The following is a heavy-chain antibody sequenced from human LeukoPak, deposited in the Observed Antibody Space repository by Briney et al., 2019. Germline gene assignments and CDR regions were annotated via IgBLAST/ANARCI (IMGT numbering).Heavy chain of an antibody. CDR1: GGSISSSSYY. J-gene: IGHJ6*02. D-gene: IGHD4-17*01. CDR3: AGQDYGENYFSYYYYYGMDV. CDR2: IYYSGST. Sequence: PSETLSLTCTVSGGSISSSSYYWGWIRQPPGKGLEWIGSIYYSGSTYYNPSLKSRVTISVDTSKNQFSLKLSSVTAADTAVYYCAGQDYGENYFSYYYYYGMDVWGQGTTVTVSS. V-gene: IGHV4-39*01.